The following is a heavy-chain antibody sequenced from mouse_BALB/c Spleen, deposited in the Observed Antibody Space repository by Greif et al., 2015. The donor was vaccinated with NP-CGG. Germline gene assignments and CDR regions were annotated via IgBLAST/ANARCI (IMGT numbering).Heavy chain of an antibody. CDR1: GFTFSSYA. J-gene: IGHJ4*01. Sequence: EVQLVESGGGLVKPGGSLKLSCAASGFTFSSYAMSWVRQSPEKRLEWVAEISSGGSYTYYPDTVTGRFTISRDNAKSTLCLEMSRLRSEDTAMYYCARESPLLRGRYAMDYWGQGTSVTVSS. CDR2: ISSGGSYT. CDR3: ARESPLLRGRYAMDY. V-gene: IGHV5-9-4*01. D-gene: IGHD1-2*01.